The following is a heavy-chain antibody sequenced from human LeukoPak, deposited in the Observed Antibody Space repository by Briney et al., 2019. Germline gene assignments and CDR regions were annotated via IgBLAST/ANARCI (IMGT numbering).Heavy chain of an antibody. J-gene: IGHJ5*02. D-gene: IGHD3-22*01. Sequence: PSETLSLTCTVSGGSISSYFWSWIRQPPGKGLEWIGYIYYSGSTNYNPSLKSRVTMSVDTSKNQFSLKLSSVTAADTAVYCCARGTYYYDSSDYNWFDPWGQGTLVTVSS. CDR1: GGSISSYF. CDR3: ARGTYYYDSSDYNWFDP. CDR2: IYYSGST. V-gene: IGHV4-59*12.